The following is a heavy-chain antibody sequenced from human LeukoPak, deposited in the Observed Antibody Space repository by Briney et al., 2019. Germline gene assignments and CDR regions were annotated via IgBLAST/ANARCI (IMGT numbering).Heavy chain of an antibody. J-gene: IGHJ4*02. V-gene: IGHV4-4*02. Sequence: SETLSLTCAVSGGPISSNNWWTWVRQSPGKGLEWIGDIYHSGSTKYNPSLKSRVTISVDKSKNQFSLKLSSVTAADTAVYYCARESRGYYYGSGSYYNVYAFDYWGQGTLVTVSS. CDR2: IYHSGST. D-gene: IGHD3-10*01. CDR1: GGPISSNNW. CDR3: ARESRGYYYGSGSYYNVYAFDY.